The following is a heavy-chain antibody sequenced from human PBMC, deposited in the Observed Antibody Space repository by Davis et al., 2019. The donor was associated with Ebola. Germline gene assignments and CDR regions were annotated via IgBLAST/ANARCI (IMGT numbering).Heavy chain of an antibody. Sequence: GESLKISCAASGFTFSSYSMNWVRQAPGKGLEWVSYISSSGSTIYYADSVKGRFTISRDNAKNSLYLQMNSLRAEDTAVYYCARAITGTRALWFDPWGQGTLVTVSS. CDR3: ARAITGTRALWFDP. CDR2: ISSSGSTI. J-gene: IGHJ5*02. D-gene: IGHD1-7*01. V-gene: IGHV3-48*04. CDR1: GFTFSSYS.